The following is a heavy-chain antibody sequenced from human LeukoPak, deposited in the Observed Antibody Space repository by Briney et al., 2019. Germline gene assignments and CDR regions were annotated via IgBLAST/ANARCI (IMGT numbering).Heavy chain of an antibody. CDR1: GFTFSSYG. CDR3: AKGGHDFNPFYC. CDR2: IWYDGSNK. V-gene: IGHV3-33*03. Sequence: GRSLRLSCAASGFTFSSYGMHWVRQAPGKGLEWVAVIWYDGSNKYYADSVKGRFTISRDNSKNTLYLQLNSLRAEDTAVYFCAKGGHDFNPFYCWGQGALVTVSS. D-gene: IGHD2-21*02. J-gene: IGHJ4*02.